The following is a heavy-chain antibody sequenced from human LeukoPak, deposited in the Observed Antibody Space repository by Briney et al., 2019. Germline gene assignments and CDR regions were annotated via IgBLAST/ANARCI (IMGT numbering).Heavy chain of an antibody. V-gene: IGHV4-4*02. CDR2: IYQSGST. CDR1: GGSISSSNW. CDR3: AGSEYRSTRRAEYFQH. Sequence: PSGTLSLTCAVSGGSISSSNWWSWVRQPPGKGLEWIGEIYQSGSTNYNPSLKSRVTISVDKSKNQFSLKLTSVTAADTAVYFCAGSEYRSTRRAEYFQHWGQGTLLTVSS. J-gene: IGHJ1*01. D-gene: IGHD6-6*01.